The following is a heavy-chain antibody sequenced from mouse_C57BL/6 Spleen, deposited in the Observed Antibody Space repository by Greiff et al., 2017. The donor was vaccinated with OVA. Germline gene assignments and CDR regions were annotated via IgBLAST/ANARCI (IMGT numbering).Heavy chain of an antibody. CDR1: GFTFSSYA. D-gene: IGHD1-1*02. V-gene: IGHV5-4*01. CDR2: ISDGGGYT. Sequence: EVHLVESGGGLVKPGGSLKLSCAASGFTFSSYAMSWVRQTPEKRLEWVATISDGGGYTYYPDNVKGRFTISRDHAKNNLYLQMSHLKSEDTSMYYCARANYDYYAMDYWGQGTSVTVSS. CDR3: ARANYDYYAMDY. J-gene: IGHJ4*01.